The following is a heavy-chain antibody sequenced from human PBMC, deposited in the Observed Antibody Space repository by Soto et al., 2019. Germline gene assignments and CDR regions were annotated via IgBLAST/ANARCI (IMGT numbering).Heavy chain of an antibody. Sequence: PGESLKISCEGSGYTFTTYWVAWVRQMPGKGLEWVGRIYPGDSDSRYNPSVQGQVTISADRSISTAYLQWNSLKASDTAMYFCARHKGYCSSTSCYGMDVWGQGTTVTVSS. V-gene: IGHV5-51*01. CDR3: ARHKGYCSSTSCYGMDV. CDR2: IYPGDSDS. D-gene: IGHD2-15*01. J-gene: IGHJ6*02. CDR1: GYTFTTYW.